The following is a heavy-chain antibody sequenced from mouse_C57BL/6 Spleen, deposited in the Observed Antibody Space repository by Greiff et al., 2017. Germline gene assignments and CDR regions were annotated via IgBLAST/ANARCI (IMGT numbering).Heavy chain of an antibody. V-gene: IGHV1-80*01. D-gene: IGHD2-5*01. CDR3: ATYSNYGRGYYAMDY. CDR1: GYAFSSYW. Sequence: VQLQQSGPELVKPGASVKISCKASGYAFSSYWMNWVKQRPGKGLEWIGQIYPGDGDTNYNGKFKGKATLAADKSSSTAYMQLRSLTSEDSAVYFCATYSNYGRGYYAMDYWGQGTSVTVSS. CDR2: IYPGDGDT. J-gene: IGHJ4*01.